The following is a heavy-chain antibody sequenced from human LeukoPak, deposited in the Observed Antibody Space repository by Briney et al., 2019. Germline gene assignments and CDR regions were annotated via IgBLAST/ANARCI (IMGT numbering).Heavy chain of an antibody. D-gene: IGHD1-26*01. J-gene: IGHJ6*02. V-gene: IGHV3-9*01. CDR1: GFTFDDYA. Sequence: PGGSLRFSCAASGFTFDDYAMHWVRQAPGKGLEWVSGISWNSGSIGYADSVKGRFTISRDNAKNSLYLQMNSLRAEDTALYYRAKDILSGSYLDYYGMDVWGQGTTVTVSS. CDR3: AKDILSGSYLDYYGMDV. CDR2: ISWNSGSI.